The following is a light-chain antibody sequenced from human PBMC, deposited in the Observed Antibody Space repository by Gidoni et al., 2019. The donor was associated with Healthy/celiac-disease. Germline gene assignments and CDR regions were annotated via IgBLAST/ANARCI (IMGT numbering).Light chain of an antibody. CDR1: QSISSY. J-gene: IGKJ2*01. Sequence: DIQLPHSPSPLSASVGDRVTITCRASQSISSYLNWYQKKPGKATKLLIYAASSFQSGVPSRVSGSGSWTDFTRTSSSQQQEDFATYYWQQSYRTPQTFGQGTKLEIK. V-gene: IGKV1-39*01. CDR3: QQSYRTPQT. CDR2: AAS.